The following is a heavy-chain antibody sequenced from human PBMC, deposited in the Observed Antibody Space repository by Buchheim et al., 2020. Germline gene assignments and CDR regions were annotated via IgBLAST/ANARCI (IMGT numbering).Heavy chain of an antibody. D-gene: IGHD5-18*01. J-gene: IGHJ3*02. CDR2: ISFDGNNK. V-gene: IGHV3-30*03. CDR3: ATKGGYAYGDDAFDI. CDR1: GFTFKAYD. Sequence: QEQLVESGGGVVRPGRSLRLSCAASGFTFKAYDIHWVRQAPGKGLEWVASISFDGNNKFYGDSVKGRFIISRDNSKDTLFLQMDHLRPEDTAVYYCATKGGYAYGDDAFDIWGQGT.